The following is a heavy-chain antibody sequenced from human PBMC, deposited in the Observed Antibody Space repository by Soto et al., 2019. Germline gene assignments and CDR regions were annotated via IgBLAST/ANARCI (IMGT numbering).Heavy chain of an antibody. Sequence: QVQLVQSGAEVKKPGASVKVSCKASGYTFTNYGITWVRQAPGQGLEWMGWISTHNGNTKYAQNLQGRVTMTTDTSTTTAYRDLRSLRFDDTAVYDCARDLDCSDTGCYAAWFDPWGQGTLVTVSS. CDR2: ISTHNGNT. J-gene: IGHJ5*02. CDR3: ARDLDCSDTGCYAAWFDP. V-gene: IGHV1-18*01. CDR1: GYTFTNYG. D-gene: IGHD2-2*01.